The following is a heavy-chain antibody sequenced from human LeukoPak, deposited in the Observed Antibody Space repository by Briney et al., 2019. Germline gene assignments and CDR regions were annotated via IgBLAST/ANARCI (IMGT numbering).Heavy chain of an antibody. Sequence: SVKVSCKASGGTFSSYAISWVRQAPGQGLEWMGGIIPIFGTANYAQKFQGRVTITTDESTSTAYMELSSLRSEDTAVYYCARGAGSGSYSLDYWGQGTLVTVSS. J-gene: IGHJ4*02. V-gene: IGHV1-69*05. CDR3: ARGAGSGSYSLDY. CDR2: IIPIFGTA. CDR1: GGTFSSYA. D-gene: IGHD1-26*01.